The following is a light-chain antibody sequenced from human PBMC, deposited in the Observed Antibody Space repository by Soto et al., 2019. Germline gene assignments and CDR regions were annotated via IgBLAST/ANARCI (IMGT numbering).Light chain of an antibody. J-gene: IGLJ2*01. V-gene: IGLV2-14*01. Sequence: QSVLTQPASVSGSPEQSITISCTGTSSDVGGYNYVSWYQQHPGKAPKLMIYDVSNRPSGVSNRFSGSKSGNTASLTISGLQAEDEADYYCSSYTSSSTLGVVFGGGTKLTVL. CDR2: DVS. CDR3: SSYTSSSTLGVV. CDR1: SSDVGGYNY.